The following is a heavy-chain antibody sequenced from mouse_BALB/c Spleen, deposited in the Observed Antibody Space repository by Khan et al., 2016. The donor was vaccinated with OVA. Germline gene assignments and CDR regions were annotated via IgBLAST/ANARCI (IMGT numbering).Heavy chain of an antibody. J-gene: IGHJ2*01. CDR2: ISYSGNT. CDR1: GYSITTDYA. Sequence: EVQLQESGPGLVKPSQSLSLTCTVTGYSITTDYAWNWIRQFPGNKLEWMGYISYSGNTKYNPSLKSRISITRDKSKNQFLLQLKSVTTADTARYYCARVYGGCVDYWGQGTTLTVSS. D-gene: IGHD1-1*01. V-gene: IGHV3-2*02. CDR3: ARVYGGCVDY.